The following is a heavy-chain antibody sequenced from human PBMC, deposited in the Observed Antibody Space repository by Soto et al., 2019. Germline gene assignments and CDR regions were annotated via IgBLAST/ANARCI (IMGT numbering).Heavy chain of an antibody. J-gene: IGHJ3*02. Sequence: TPDTLSLTCTVSGRSISSGGYSWSWIRQTPGKGLEWIGYIYYSGSTYYNPSLKSRVTISVDRSKNQFSLKLSSVTAADTAVYYCARTISAMVPGGGDAFDIWGQGTMVTVSS. CDR1: GRSISSGGYS. D-gene: IGHD5-18*01. V-gene: IGHV4-30-2*01. CDR3: ARTISAMVPGGGDAFDI. CDR2: IYYSGST.